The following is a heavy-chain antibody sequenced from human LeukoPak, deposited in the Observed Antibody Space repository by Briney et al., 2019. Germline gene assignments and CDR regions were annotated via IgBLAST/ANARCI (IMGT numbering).Heavy chain of an antibody. CDR1: VGSIITNEYW. Sequence: SETLSLTCVVSVGSIITNEYWSGWIRQPPGKGLEWIGTRDHAGTTFYNVPLKSRVTISVDTTHNQFSLRLNSVGAADTAVYYCARRSDGYNQLDYWGQGTLVTVSS. CDR2: RDHAGTT. J-gene: IGHJ4*02. CDR3: ARRSDGYNQLDY. D-gene: IGHD5-24*01. V-gene: IGHV4-39*01.